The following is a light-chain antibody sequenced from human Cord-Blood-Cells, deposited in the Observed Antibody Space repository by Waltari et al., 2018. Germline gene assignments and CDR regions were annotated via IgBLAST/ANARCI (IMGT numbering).Light chain of an antibody. CDR1: IGSNVVTYR. Sequence: QAVLTQPSSLSASPGASASLTCTLRIGSNVVTYRIYWYPQKPGIPPQYPLRYKSDSDKQQGSGVPSRFSGSKDASANAGILLISGLQSEDEADYYCMIWHSSFWVFGGGTKLTVL. V-gene: IGLV5-45*02. CDR2: YKSDSDK. J-gene: IGLJ3*02. CDR3: MIWHSSFWV.